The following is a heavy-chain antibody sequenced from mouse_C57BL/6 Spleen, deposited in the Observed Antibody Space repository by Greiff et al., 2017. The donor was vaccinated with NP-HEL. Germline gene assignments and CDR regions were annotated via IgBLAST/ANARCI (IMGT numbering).Heavy chain of an antibody. CDR3: TRWGDYDDWYFDV. CDR2: IDPETGGT. Sequence: QVQLKESGAELVRPGASVTLSCKASGYTFTDYEMHWVKQTPVHGLEWIGAIDPETGGTAYNQKFKGKAILTADKSSSTAYMELRSLTSEDSAVYYCTRWGDYDDWYFDVWGTGTTVTVSS. D-gene: IGHD2-4*01. V-gene: IGHV1-15*01. J-gene: IGHJ1*03. CDR1: GYTFTDYE.